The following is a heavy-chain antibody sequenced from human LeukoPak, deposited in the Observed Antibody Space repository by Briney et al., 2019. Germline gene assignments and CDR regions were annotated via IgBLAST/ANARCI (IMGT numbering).Heavy chain of an antibody. CDR2: IYSGGST. J-gene: IGHJ4*02. CDR3: ARANSPHYYGSGRYYFDY. D-gene: IGHD3-10*01. CDR1: GFTVSSKY. V-gene: IGHV3-66*01. Sequence: GGSLRLSCAASGFTVSSKYMSWVRQAPGKGLEWVSVIYSGGSTYYADSVKGRFTISRDNSKNTLYLQMNSLRAEDTAVYYCARANSPHYYGSGRYYFDYWGQGTPVTVSS.